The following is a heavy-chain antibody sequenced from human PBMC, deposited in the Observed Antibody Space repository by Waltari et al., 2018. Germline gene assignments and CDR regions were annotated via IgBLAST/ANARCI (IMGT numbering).Heavy chain of an antibody. J-gene: IGHJ3*02. CDR1: GFTLSSYW. CDR3: ARDQWFAFDI. Sequence: EVQLVESGGGLVQPGGSLSLSCAASGFTLSSYWMRWVRQAPGKGLEWVANIKKDGSEEYYVDSVRGRFTISRDNAKNSLYLQMNSLRPEDTAVYYCARDQWFAFDIWGQGTMVTVSS. CDR2: IKKDGSEE. V-gene: IGHV3-7*01. D-gene: IGHD3-22*01.